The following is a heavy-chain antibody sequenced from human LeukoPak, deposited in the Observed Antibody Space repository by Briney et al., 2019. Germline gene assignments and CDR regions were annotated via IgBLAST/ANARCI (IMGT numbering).Heavy chain of an antibody. J-gene: IGHJ4*02. V-gene: IGHV3-15*01. CDR2: VNSDGGTT. D-gene: IGHD6-19*01. CDR3: TSYSSGSMVY. CDR1: GFTISNAW. Sequence: GGSLRLSCAASGFTISNAWMTWVRQAPGKGLEWVGRVNSDGGTTDYAAPVKGRFTISRDDSKNTLYLRMNSLKTEDTGVYYCTSYSSGSMVYWGQGTLVTVSS.